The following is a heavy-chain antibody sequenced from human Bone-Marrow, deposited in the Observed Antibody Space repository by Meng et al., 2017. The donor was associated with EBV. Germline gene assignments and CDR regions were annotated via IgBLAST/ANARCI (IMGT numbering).Heavy chain of an antibody. Sequence: VQLGPGGGGVKKPGSAVKVTCKTSGGTFRREHISWVRQAPGQGLEWMGGLIPMSDAPHYAQKFQGRVTITADESTSTHYMDLSGLRSEDTAVYYCASESGRGFTPDYWGQGTLVTVSS. J-gene: IGHJ4*02. CDR3: ASESGRGFTPDY. CDR1: GGTFRREH. D-gene: IGHD3-10*01. CDR2: LIPMSDAP. V-gene: IGHV1-69*01.